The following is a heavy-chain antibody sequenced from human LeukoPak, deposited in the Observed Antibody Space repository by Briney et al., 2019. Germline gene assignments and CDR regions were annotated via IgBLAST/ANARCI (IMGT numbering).Heavy chain of an antibody. D-gene: IGHD3-3*01. CDR2: MNPNSGNT. Sequence: AASVKVSCKASGYTFTSYDINWVRQATGQGLEWMGWMNPNSGNTGYAQKFQGRVTMTRNTSISTAYMELSSLRVDDTAIYYCVKPVRRKSIFQVAIETWGQGTLVTVSS. CDR1: GYTFTSYD. CDR3: VKPVRRKSIFQVAIET. J-gene: IGHJ5*02. V-gene: IGHV1-8*01.